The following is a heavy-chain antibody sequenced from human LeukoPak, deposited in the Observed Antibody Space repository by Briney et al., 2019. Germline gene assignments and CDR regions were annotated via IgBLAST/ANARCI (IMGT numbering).Heavy chain of an antibody. D-gene: IGHD3-22*01. V-gene: IGHV4-34*01. Sequence: SETLSLTCAVYGGSFSGYYWSWIRQPPGKGLEWIGEINHSGSTNYNPSLKSRVTISVDTSKNQFSLKLSSVTAADTAVYYCARGPPAYYYDSSGYYYPYYYYYGMDVWGQGTTVTVSS. J-gene: IGHJ6*02. CDR3: ARGPPAYYYDSSGYYYPYYYYYGMDV. CDR1: GGSFSGYY. CDR2: INHSGST.